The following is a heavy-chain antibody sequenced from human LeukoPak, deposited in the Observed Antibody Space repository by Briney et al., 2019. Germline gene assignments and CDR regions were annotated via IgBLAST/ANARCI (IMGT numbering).Heavy chain of an antibody. J-gene: IGHJ6*04. CDR1: GFTFSSYD. D-gene: IGHD4-17*01. V-gene: IGHV3-30*19. Sequence: GRSLRLSCAASGFTFSSYDMHWVRQAPGKGLEWVAFISYDGSNKYYTDSVKGRFTISRDNSKNTLYLQMDSLRAEDTTVYYCAGSGDFYYYHYTMDVWGEGTTVTVSS. CDR2: ISYDGSNK. CDR3: AGSGDFYYYHYTMDV.